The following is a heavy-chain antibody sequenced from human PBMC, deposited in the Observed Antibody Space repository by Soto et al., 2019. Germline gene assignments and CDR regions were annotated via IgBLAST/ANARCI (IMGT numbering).Heavy chain of an antibody. CDR3: ARSGGGIFGVVIIPSYYYYYMDV. V-gene: IGHV1-3*01. J-gene: IGHJ6*03. CDR2: INAGNGNT. D-gene: IGHD3-3*02. CDR1: GYTFTSYA. Sequence: QVQLVQSGAEVKKPGASVKVSCKASGYTFTSYAMHWVRQAPGQRLEWMGWINAGNGNTKYSQKFQGRVTITRDTSASTAYMELSSLRSEDTAVYYCARSGGGIFGVVIIPSYYYYYMDVWGKGTTVTVSS.